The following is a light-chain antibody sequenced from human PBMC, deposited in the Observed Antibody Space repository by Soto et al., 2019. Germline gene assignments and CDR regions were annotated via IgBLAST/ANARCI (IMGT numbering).Light chain of an antibody. J-gene: IGKJ5*01. CDR1: QSVSSSY. V-gene: IGKV3-20*01. CDR3: QQYGSSPQT. CDR2: GAS. Sequence: EIVLTQSPGTLSLSPGERATLSCRASQSVSSSYLAWYQQKPGQAPRLLIYGASSRATGIPDSFSGSGSGTDFTLTISRLEPEYFAVYYCQQYGSSPQTFGQRTRLEIK.